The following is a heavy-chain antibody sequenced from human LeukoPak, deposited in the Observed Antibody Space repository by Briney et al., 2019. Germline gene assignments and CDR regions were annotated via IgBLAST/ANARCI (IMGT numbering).Heavy chain of an antibody. J-gene: IGHJ4*02. CDR1: GFTFGDYA. Sequence: GGSLRLSCTASGFTFGDYAMSWFRQAPGKGLEWLSFIRSKAYGGTTEYAASVKGRFTISRDDSRSIAYLQMNSLKTEDTAVYYCTRGLHGDYEVVDYWGQGTLVTVSS. CDR2: IRSKAYGGTT. CDR3: TRGLHGDYEVVDY. D-gene: IGHD4-17*01. V-gene: IGHV3-49*03.